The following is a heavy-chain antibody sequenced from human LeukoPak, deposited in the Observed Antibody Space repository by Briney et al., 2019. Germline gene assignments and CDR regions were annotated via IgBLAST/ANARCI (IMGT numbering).Heavy chain of an antibody. Sequence: NSGNTGYAQKFQGRVTMTRNTSISTAYMELSSLRSEDTAVYYCARGSRYYYDSSGYSFDYWGQGTLVAVSS. CDR3: ARGSRYYYDSSGYSFDY. CDR2: NSGNT. J-gene: IGHJ4*02. D-gene: IGHD3-22*01. V-gene: IGHV1-8*01.